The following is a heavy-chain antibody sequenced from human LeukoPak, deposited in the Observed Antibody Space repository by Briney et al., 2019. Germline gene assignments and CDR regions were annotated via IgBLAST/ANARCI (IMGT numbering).Heavy chain of an antibody. Sequence: PGGSLRLSCAASGFTFSSYAMSWVRQAPGKGLEWVSAISGSGGSTYYADSVKGRFTISRDNSKNTLYLQMNSLRAEDTAVYYCAKGASCSGSYYNGFDYWGQGTLVTVSS. CDR1: GFTFSSYA. D-gene: IGHD3-10*02. V-gene: IGHV3-23*01. CDR3: AKGASCSGSYYNGFDY. CDR2: ISGSGGST. J-gene: IGHJ4*02.